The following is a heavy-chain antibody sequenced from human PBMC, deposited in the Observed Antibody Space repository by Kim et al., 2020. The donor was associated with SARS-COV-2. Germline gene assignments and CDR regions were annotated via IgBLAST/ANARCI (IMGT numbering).Heavy chain of an antibody. Sequence: STGYGESGKGRFNISRDNAKNSLFLQMNSPRAEDTALYHCVRGYAGGPFDLWGQGTLVTVSS. V-gene: IGHV3-20*01. J-gene: IGHJ4*02. CDR3: VRGYAGGPFDL. CDR2: ST. D-gene: IGHD3-16*01.